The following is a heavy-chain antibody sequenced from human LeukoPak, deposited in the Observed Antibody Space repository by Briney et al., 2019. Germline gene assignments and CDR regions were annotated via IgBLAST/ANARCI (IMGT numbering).Heavy chain of an antibody. V-gene: IGHV4-31*03. J-gene: IGHJ4*02. Sequence: PSETLSLTCTVSGGSISSGGYYWSWIRQHPGKGLEWIGYIYYSGSTYYNPSLKSRVTISVDTSKNQFSLKLSSVTAADTAVYYCARELRSYSSSWYESWGQGTLVTVSS. CDR1: GGSISSGGYY. CDR2: IYYSGST. D-gene: IGHD6-13*01. CDR3: ARELRSYSSSWYES.